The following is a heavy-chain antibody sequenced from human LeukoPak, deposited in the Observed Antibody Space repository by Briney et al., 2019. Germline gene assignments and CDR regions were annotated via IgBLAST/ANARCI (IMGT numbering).Heavy chain of an antibody. Sequence: SETLSLTCAVYGGSFSGYYWSWIRQPPGKGLEWIGEVNHSGSTRYNPSLQSGVTLSVDTSNNQFSLNLTSVTAADTALYYCARFYYYDSSGYYYVRAFDIWGQGTMVTVSS. CDR3: ARFYYYDSSGYYYVRAFDI. V-gene: IGHV4-34*01. CDR1: GGSFSGYY. D-gene: IGHD3-22*01. CDR2: VNHSGST. J-gene: IGHJ3*02.